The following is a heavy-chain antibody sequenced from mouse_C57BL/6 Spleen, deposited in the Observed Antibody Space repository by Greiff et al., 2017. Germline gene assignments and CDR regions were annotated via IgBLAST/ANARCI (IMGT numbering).Heavy chain of an antibody. CDR3: ARHEGDDFGSSYHVSWYFDV. Sequence: VQLQQSGAELVKPWASVKLSCKASGYTFTEYTLHWVKQRSGPGLEWIGWFYPGSGSIKYTEKFKDKATLTADKSSRTVNMELSRLTSEDSAVYFSARHEGDDFGSSYHVSWYFDVWGTGTTVTGSS. D-gene: IGHD1-1*01. V-gene: IGHV1-62-2*01. CDR2: FYPGSGSI. CDR1: GYTFTEYT. J-gene: IGHJ1*03.